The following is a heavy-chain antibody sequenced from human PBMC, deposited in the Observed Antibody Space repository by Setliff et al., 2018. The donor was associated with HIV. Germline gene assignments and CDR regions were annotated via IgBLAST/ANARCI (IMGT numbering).Heavy chain of an antibody. D-gene: IGHD6-19*01. J-gene: IGHJ5*02. CDR1: GGSISSYY. Sequence: TSETLSLTCTVSGGSISSYYWSWIRQPPGQGLEWIGYIYPSWSTNYNPSLKSRVTMSVDTSKNQFSLKLSSVTAADTAVYYCASGSYTRGWYAWGQGMLVTVSS. V-gene: IGHV4-4*08. CDR3: ASGSYTRGWYA. CDR2: IYPSWST.